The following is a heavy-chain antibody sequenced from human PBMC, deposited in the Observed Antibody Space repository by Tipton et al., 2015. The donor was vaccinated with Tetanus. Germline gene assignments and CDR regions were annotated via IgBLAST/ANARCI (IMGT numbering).Heavy chain of an antibody. D-gene: IGHD3-10*01. CDR2: IYPGDSSV. Sequence: QLVQSGAEVKKPGESLNISCKASGYNFATFWIGWVRQKPGKGLEWMGIIYPGDSSVRYSPTFQGQVTISADRSTTTAYLQWDRLKVSDTAMYFCGRHGWATSYSWFDPWGQGTQVTVSS. V-gene: IGHV5-51*01. J-gene: IGHJ5*02. CDR3: GRHGWATSYSWFDP. CDR1: GYNFATFW.